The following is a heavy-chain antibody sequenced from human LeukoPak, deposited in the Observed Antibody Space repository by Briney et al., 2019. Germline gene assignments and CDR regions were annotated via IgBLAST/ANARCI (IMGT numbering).Heavy chain of an antibody. CDR3: ARYTSSWLLDY. CDR1: GDSVSSNSAA. D-gene: IGHD6-13*01. V-gene: IGHV6-1*01. J-gene: IGHJ4*02. Sequence: SQTLSLTCVISGDSVSSNSAAWNWIRQSPPTGLEWLGRAYYSSKWYSDYAVSVRSRITINPDTSKNQVSLELSSVTPEDTAVYYCARYTSSWLLDYWGQGTLVIVSS. CDR2: AYYSSKWYS.